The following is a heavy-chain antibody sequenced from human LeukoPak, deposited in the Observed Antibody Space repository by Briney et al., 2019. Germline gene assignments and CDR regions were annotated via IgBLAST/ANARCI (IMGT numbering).Heavy chain of an antibody. J-gene: IGHJ4*02. CDR3: AKDTAVQFLEPAF. D-gene: IGHD3-3*01. CDR2: IWPNGVIQ. V-gene: IGHV3-33*06. Sequence: PGRSLRLSCAASGFSFSNYGMHWVRQAPGKGLEWVAVIWPNGVIQYYADSVKGRFTISRDNSKNTLYLQMNSLRVEDTAIYYCAKDTAVQFLEPAFWGQGTLVTVSS. CDR1: GFSFSNYG.